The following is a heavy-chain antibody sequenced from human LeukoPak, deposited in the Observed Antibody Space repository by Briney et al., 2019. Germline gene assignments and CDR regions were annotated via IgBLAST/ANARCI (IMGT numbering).Heavy chain of an antibody. Sequence: GGSLRLSCAASGFTFSSYSMKWVRQAPGKGLEWVSSISSSSSYIYYADSVKGRFTISRDSAKNSLYLQMNSLRAEDTAVYYCARDLCSSTSCYKYYYGMDVWGQGTTVTVSS. V-gene: IGHV3-21*01. CDR2: ISSSSSYI. CDR3: ARDLCSSTSCYKYYYGMDV. J-gene: IGHJ6*02. CDR1: GFTFSSYS. D-gene: IGHD2-2*02.